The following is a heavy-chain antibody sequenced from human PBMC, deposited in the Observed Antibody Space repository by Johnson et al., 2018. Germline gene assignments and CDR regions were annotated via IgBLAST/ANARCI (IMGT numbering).Heavy chain of an antibody. Sequence: VQLVESGGGVVQPGRSLRLSCAASGFTFSSYGMHWVRQAPGKGLEWVAVISYDGSNKYYADSVKGRFTISRENSKNTLYLQMNSLRAEDTAVYYCAKDATRYGGFRDAFDIWGQGTMVTVSS. CDR3: AKDATRYGGFRDAFDI. CDR1: GFTFSSYG. J-gene: IGHJ3*02. V-gene: IGHV3-30*18. D-gene: IGHD4-23*01. CDR2: ISYDGSNK.